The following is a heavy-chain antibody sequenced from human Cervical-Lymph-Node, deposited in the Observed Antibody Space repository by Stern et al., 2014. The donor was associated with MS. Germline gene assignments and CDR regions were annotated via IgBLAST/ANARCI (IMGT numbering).Heavy chain of an antibody. V-gene: IGHV4-59*01. CDR3: ARDDTVGYFHF. CDR2: VYSTGRT. Sequence: VQLQESGPGLVKPSETLSLTCTVSGGSMNTYYWSWIRQSPGKGLEWIGYVYSTGRTKYNPSLESRVTISLDTSKKQFSLRLRSMTAADTAMYFCARDDTVGYFHFWGQGTLVNVSS. CDR1: GGSMNTYY. J-gene: IGHJ4*02. D-gene: IGHD4-23*01.